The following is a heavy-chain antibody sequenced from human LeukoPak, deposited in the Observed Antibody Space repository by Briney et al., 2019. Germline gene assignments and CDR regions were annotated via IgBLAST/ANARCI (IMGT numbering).Heavy chain of an antibody. CDR1: GYSFSSYW. D-gene: IGHD1-26*01. CDR2: IDPSDSYT. V-gene: IGHV5-10-1*01. J-gene: IGHJ1*01. CDR3: ARHMLVGAPVHFQH. Sequence: GESLRISCKGSGYSFSSYWISWVRQMPGKGPEWMGRIDPSDSYTNYSPSFQGHVTISADKSISTSYLQWSSLKASDTAMYYCARHMLVGAPVHFQHWGQGSLVTVSS.